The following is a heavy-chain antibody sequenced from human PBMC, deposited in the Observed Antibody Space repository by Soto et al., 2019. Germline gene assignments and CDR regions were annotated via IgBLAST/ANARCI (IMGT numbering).Heavy chain of an antibody. CDR3: ARDHSIYSSDWYFDY. CDR1: GYSFTTFG. V-gene: IGHV1-18*01. D-gene: IGHD6-19*01. CDR2: ISAYNGNT. Sequence: QVQLVQSGVEVKKPGASVKVSCKASGYSFTTFGITWVRQAPGQGLEWMGWISAYNGNTEYAQRLQGRVTMTTDTSTSTAYMELTSLRSDDTAVYYCARDHSIYSSDWYFDYWGQGTLVTVSS. J-gene: IGHJ4*02.